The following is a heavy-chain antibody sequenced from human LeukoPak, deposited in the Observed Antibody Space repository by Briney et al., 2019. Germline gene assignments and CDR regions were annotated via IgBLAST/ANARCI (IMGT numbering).Heavy chain of an antibody. CDR3: ARDGPPSTAYYYDSSGYAWFDP. D-gene: IGHD3-22*01. Sequence: PGRSLRLSCAASGFTFSSYAMLWVRQAPGKGLEWVAVISYDGSNKYYADSVKGRFTISRDNSKNTLYLQMNSLRAEDTAVYYCARDGPPSTAYYYDSSGYAWFDPWGQGTLVTVSS. V-gene: IGHV3-30*04. CDR1: GFTFSSYA. J-gene: IGHJ5*02. CDR2: ISYDGSNK.